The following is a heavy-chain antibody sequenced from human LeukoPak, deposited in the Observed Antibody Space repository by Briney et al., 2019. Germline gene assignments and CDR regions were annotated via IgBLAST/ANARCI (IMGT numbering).Heavy chain of an antibody. CDR3: ARRAGDYSHPYDY. CDR1: GLTVSSNC. J-gene: IGHJ4*02. V-gene: IGHV3-53*01. CDR2: IYSGGST. Sequence: GGSPRLSCAASGLTVSSNCMSWVRQAPGKGLEWVSLIYSGGSTYYTDSVKGRFTISRDNSKNTLYLQMNSLRAEDTAVYYCARRAGDYSHPYDYWGQGILVTVSS. D-gene: IGHD3-22*01.